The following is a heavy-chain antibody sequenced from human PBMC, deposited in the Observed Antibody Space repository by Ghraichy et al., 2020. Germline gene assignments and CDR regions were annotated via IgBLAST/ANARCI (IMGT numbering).Heavy chain of an antibody. CDR3: ASYDIFTGIVDY. CDR2: IYHNGNT. V-gene: IGHV4-39*01. D-gene: IGHD3-9*01. Sequence: SETLSLTCSVSGGSISSTTYYWGWIRQPPGKGLEWIGSIYHNGNTYHNPSLRRPVSISVDTSKNQFSLRLSYVTAADTAVYFWASYDIFTGIVDYWGRGTRVTVSS. J-gene: IGHJ4*02. CDR1: GGSISSTTYY.